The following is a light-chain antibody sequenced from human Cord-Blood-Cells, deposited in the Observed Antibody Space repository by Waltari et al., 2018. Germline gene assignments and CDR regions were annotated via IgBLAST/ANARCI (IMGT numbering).Light chain of an antibody. CDR2: AAS. Sequence: DIQMTQSPSSLSASVGEGVTITCRASQSISSYLNWYQQKPGKAPKLLIYAASSLQSGVPSRFSGSGSGTDFTLTISSLQPEDFATYYCQQSYSTPLTFDGGTKVKIK. CDR1: QSISSY. J-gene: IGKJ4*01. CDR3: QQSYSTPLT. V-gene: IGKV1-39*01.